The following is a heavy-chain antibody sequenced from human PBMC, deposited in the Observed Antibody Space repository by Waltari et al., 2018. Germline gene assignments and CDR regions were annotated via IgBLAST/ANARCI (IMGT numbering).Heavy chain of an antibody. CDR1: GYRFTRYW. Sequence: EVQLVQSGAEVKKPGESLKISCQGSGYRFTRYWICWVRQVPGKGLEWMGNISPADSDITYSPSCKGQGTISADKSIRTAYLQWSSLKASDTAIYYCARSEYSVSWGYYYYHMDVWGKGTTVTVSS. D-gene: IGHD6-6*01. CDR2: ISPADSDI. J-gene: IGHJ6*03. CDR3: ARSEYSVSWGYYYYHMDV. V-gene: IGHV5-51*01.